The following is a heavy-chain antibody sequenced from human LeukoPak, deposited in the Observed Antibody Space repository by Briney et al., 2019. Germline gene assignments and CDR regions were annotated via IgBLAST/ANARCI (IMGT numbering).Heavy chain of an antibody. Sequence: SETLSLTCTVSGGSISGYYWSWIRQPPGKGLEWIGYIFYSGSTNYNPSLKSRVTISVGTPKNQFSLKLSSVTAADTAVYFCARVYYGRTYDYWYFDLWGRGTLVTVSS. CDR1: GGSISGYY. V-gene: IGHV4-59*01. CDR2: IFYSGST. CDR3: ARVYYGRTYDYWYFDL. D-gene: IGHD3-10*01. J-gene: IGHJ2*01.